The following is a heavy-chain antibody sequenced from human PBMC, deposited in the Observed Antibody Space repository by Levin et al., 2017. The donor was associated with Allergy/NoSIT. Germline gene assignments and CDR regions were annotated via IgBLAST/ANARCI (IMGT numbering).Heavy chain of an antibody. Sequence: LSLTCAASGFTFNTYGMHWVRQAPGKGLEWVAVISYDGSNKYYADSVKGRFTISRDNSKNTLYLQMNSLRAEDTAVYYCAKDLRLWFREFNYYMDVWGKGTTVTVSS. V-gene: IGHV3-30*18. CDR2: ISYDGSNK. J-gene: IGHJ6*03. CDR3: AKDLRLWFREFNYYMDV. D-gene: IGHD3-10*01. CDR1: GFTFNTYG.